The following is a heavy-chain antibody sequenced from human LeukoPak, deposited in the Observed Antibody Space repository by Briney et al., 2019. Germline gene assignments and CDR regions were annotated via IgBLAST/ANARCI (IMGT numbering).Heavy chain of an antibody. J-gene: IGHJ4*02. D-gene: IGHD4/OR15-4a*01. CDR1: GFTVSSNS. CDR3: ARRAGAYSHPYDY. V-gene: IGHV3-53*01. Sequence: GGSLRLSCTVSGFTVSSNSMSWVRQAPGKGLEWVSFIYSDNTHYSDSVKGRFTISRDNSKNTLYLQMNSLRAKDAAVYYCARRAGAYSHPYDYWGQGTLVTVSS. CDR2: IYSDNT.